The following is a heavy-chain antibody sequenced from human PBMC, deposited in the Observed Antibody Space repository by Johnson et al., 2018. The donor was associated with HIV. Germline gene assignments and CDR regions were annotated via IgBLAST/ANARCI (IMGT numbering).Heavy chain of an antibody. V-gene: IGHV3-30*04. CDR1: GFTFRSYA. Sequence: QVQLVESGGGVVQPGRSLRLSCAASGFTFRSYAMHWVRQAPGKGLEWVADISYDGTNKYYADSVKGRFTISRDNSKNTLYLQMNSLRAEDTAVYYCARCDSSSPLRAFDIWGQGTMVTVSS. J-gene: IGHJ3*02. D-gene: IGHD6-6*01. CDR2: ISYDGTNK. CDR3: ARCDSSSPLRAFDI.